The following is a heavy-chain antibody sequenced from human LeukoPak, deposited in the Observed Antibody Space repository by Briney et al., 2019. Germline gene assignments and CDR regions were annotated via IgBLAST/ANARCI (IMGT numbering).Heavy chain of an antibody. CDR3: AKDPLGSYSRDYHYYMVV. Sequence: PGRSLRLSCAASGFTFSSYGMHWVRQAPGKGLEWVAVIWYDGSNKYYADSVKGRFTNSRDNSKNTLYLQMNSLRAEDPDVYYCAKDPLGSYSRDYHYYMVVWGKGTTVTVSS. D-gene: IGHD1-26*01. CDR1: GFTFSSYG. V-gene: IGHV3-33*06. CDR2: IWYDGSNK. J-gene: IGHJ6*03.